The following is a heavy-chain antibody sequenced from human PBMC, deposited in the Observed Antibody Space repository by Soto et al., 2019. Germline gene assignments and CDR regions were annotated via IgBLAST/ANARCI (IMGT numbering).Heavy chain of an antibody. V-gene: IGHV3-49*03. CDR2: IRSKAFGGTT. CDR1: GFTFGDYA. CDR3: TRDLTVIVVLTSHAFDI. Sequence: GGSLRLSCTASGFTFGDYAMSWFRQAPGRGLERVGFIRSKAFGGTTEYAAAVKGRFTISRDDSKSIAYLQMNSLKTEDTAVYYCTRDLTVIVVLTSHAFDIWGQGTMVTVSS. J-gene: IGHJ3*02. D-gene: IGHD3-22*01.